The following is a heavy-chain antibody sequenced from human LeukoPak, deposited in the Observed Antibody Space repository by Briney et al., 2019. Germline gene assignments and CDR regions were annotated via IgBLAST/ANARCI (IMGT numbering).Heavy chain of an antibody. CDR3: ASRLGSGMDV. Sequence: PSETLSLTCTVSGGSISSSSYYWGWIRQPPGKGLQWIGSIYYSGSTYYNPSLKSRITISVDTSKNQFSLKLSSVTAADTAVYYCASRLGSGMDVWGQGTTVTVSS. CDR2: IYYSGST. D-gene: IGHD3-3*01. CDR1: GGSISSSSYY. J-gene: IGHJ6*02. V-gene: IGHV4-39*01.